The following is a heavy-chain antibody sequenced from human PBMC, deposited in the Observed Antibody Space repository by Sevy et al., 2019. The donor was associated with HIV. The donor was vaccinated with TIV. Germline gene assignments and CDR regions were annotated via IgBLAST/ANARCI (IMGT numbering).Heavy chain of an antibody. V-gene: IGHV3-33*01. Sequence: GGSLRLSCAASGFTFGSYGMHWVRQAPGKGLEWVAVIWFDGSSQYYGDSVKGRFTISRDNSKNTVYLHMNSLRVDDTAVYYCARESGSDWYLDFWGQGTLVTVSS. CDR3: ARESGSDWYLDF. J-gene: IGHJ4*02. D-gene: IGHD6-19*01. CDR2: IWFDGSSQ. CDR1: GFTFGSYG.